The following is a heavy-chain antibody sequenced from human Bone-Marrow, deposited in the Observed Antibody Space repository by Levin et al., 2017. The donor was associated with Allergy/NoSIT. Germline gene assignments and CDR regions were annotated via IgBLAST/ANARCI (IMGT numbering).Heavy chain of an antibody. CDR1: GGSIRSTNW. CDR3: ASRSDYVAFDV. Sequence: GSLRLSCAVSGGSIRSTNWWTWVRQPPGEGLEWIGEIFYTGSTDYNPSLKNRVAISIDKSKNQFSLKLTSVTAADTALYYCASRSDYVAFDVWGQGTMVTVSS. J-gene: IGHJ3*01. CDR2: IFYTGST. V-gene: IGHV4-4*02. D-gene: IGHD4-17*01.